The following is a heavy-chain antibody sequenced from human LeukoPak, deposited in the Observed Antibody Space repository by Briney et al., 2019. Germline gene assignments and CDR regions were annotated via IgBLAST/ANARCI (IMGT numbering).Heavy chain of an antibody. CDR3: ARVPRGSYGAFDI. J-gene: IGHJ3*02. CDR2: IYHSGST. V-gene: IGHV4-38-2*02. Sequence: PSETLSLTCTVSGYSISSGYYWGWIRQPPGKGLEWIGSIYHSGSTYYNPSLKSRVTISVDTSKNQFSLKLSSVTAADTAVYYCARVPRGSYGAFDIWGQGTMVTVPS. D-gene: IGHD1-26*01. CDR1: GYSISSGYY.